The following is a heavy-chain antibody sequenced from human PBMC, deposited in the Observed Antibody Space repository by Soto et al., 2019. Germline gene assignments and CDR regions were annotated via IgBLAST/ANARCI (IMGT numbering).Heavy chain of an antibody. D-gene: IGHD2-8*01. J-gene: IGHJ5*02. CDR3: ARVLMINWFDP. Sequence: SETLSLTCAVSGGSISSGGYYWSWIRQPPGKGLEWIGYIYYSGSTNYNPSLKSRVTISVDTPKNQFSLKLSSVTAADTAMYYCARVLMINWFDPWGQGTLVTVSS. CDR2: IYYSGST. V-gene: IGHV4-61*08. CDR1: GGSISSGGYY.